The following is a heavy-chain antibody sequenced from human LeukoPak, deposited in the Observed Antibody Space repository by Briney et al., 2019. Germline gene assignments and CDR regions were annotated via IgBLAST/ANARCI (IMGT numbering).Heavy chain of an antibody. CDR1: GFTFHASS. CDR3: AKAEDSDKGDALHV. Sequence: PGGSLRLSCAASGFTFHASSMRWVRQAPGKGLEWVSLISGDGGTTYYADSVKGRFTISRDNSKNSLYLQMNSLTTEDTALYHCAKAEDSDKGDALHVWGQGTMVTVSS. D-gene: IGHD1-14*01. J-gene: IGHJ3*01. V-gene: IGHV3-43*02. CDR2: ISGDGGTT.